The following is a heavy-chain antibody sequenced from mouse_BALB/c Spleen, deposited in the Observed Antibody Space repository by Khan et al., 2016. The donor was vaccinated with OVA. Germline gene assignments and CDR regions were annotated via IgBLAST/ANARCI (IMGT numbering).Heavy chain of an antibody. CDR3: ARVGFAY. CDR1: GFTFIDYG. Sequence: EVELVESGGGLVQPGGSRKLSCAASGFTFIDYGMAWVRQTPGKGPEWIAFISSVAYSNYYADTVTGRFTISRENDKNTLYLEKSSLRSDDTAMYYFARVGFAYWGQGTLVTVST. CDR2: ISSVAYSN. D-gene: IGHD4-1*01. V-gene: IGHV5-15*02. J-gene: IGHJ3*01.